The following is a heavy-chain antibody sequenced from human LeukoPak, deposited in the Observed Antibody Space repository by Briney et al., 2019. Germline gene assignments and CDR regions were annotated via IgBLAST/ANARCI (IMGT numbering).Heavy chain of an antibody. D-gene: IGHD1-26*01. CDR3: ARDVVGSLDY. CDR2: IKGDESAR. V-gene: IGHV3-7*01. J-gene: IGHJ4*02. CDR1: GFTFSTYW. Sequence: RGESLKISCAASGFTFSTYWMAWVRQAPGKGLEWVANIKGDESARHQADSVKGRFTTSRDNTQNLVYLQMRSLRGEDTAVYYCARDVVGSLDYWGQGTLVTVSS.